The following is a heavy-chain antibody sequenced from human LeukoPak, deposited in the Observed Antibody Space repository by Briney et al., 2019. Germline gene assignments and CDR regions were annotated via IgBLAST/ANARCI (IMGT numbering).Heavy chain of an antibody. Sequence: GGSLRLSCAASGFTFSSYAMSWVRQAPGKGLEWVSAISGGGDITYYADSVKGRFTISRDNAKNSLYLQMNSLRAEDTALYYCAKAGGFDAFDIWGQGTMVTVSS. CDR3: AKAGGFDAFDI. CDR1: GFTFSSYA. D-gene: IGHD3-10*01. J-gene: IGHJ3*02. CDR2: ISGGGDIT. V-gene: IGHV3-23*01.